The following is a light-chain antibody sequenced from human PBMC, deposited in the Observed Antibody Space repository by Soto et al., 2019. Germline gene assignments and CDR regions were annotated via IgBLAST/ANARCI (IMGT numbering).Light chain of an antibody. CDR1: SSNIGSHY. CDR2: RDG. CDR3: AVWDASLTGWV. J-gene: IGLJ3*02. Sequence: QSVLTQPPSASGTPGQSLTISCAGSSSNIGSHYVYWYQHLPGTAPKLLIFRDGQRPSGVPDRFFGSKSGTSASLAISGLRSEDEAHYYCAVWDASLTGWVFGGGTKDTVL. V-gene: IGLV1-47*01.